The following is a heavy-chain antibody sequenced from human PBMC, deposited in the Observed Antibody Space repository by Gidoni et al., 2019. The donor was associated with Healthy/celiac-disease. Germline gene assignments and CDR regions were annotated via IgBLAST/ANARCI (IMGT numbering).Heavy chain of an antibody. Sequence: QVQLVESGGGVVQPGRSLRLSCAASGVTFSSYGMHWVRQAPGKGLEWVAVIWYDGSNKYYADSVKGRFTISRDNSKNTLYLQMNSLRAEDTAVYYCARDRYGDYYFDYWGQGTLVTVSS. CDR2: IWYDGSNK. J-gene: IGHJ4*02. CDR3: ARDRYGDYYFDY. CDR1: GVTFSSYG. D-gene: IGHD4-17*01. V-gene: IGHV3-33*01.